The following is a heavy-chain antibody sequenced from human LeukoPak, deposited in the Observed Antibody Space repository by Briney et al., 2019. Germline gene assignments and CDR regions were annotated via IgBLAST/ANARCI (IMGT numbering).Heavy chain of an antibody. Sequence: PGGSLRLSCAASGFTFSSHWMGWVRQTPGKGLEWVANIKHDGSQKSYVDSVKGRFTISRDNDNNSLYLQMNSLRAEDMAVYYCTKDEDWGQGTLVTVSS. CDR1: GFTFSSHW. V-gene: IGHV3-7*01. CDR3: TKDED. J-gene: IGHJ4*02. CDR2: IKHDGSQK.